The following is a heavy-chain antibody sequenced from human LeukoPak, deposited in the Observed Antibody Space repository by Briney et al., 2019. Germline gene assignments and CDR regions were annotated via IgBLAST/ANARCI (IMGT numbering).Heavy chain of an antibody. CDR2: INWNGGRT. Sequence: GGSLRLSCAASGFTFDDYGMSWVRQAPGKGLEWVSGINWNGGRTGYADSVKGRFTISRDNAKNSLYLQMNSLRAEDTALYYCARDLREWLRLAYNWFDPWGQGALVTVSS. CDR3: ARDLREWLRLAYNWFDP. CDR1: GFTFDDYG. J-gene: IGHJ5*02. V-gene: IGHV3-20*04. D-gene: IGHD5-12*01.